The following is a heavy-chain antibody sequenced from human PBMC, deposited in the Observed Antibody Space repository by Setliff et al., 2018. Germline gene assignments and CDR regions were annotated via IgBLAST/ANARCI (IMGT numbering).Heavy chain of an antibody. D-gene: IGHD6-19*01. CDR1: GFTFSDYY. CDR2: ISSSGSTI. CDR3: ARDRRRLVTYYYYGMDV. Sequence: PGGSLRLSCAASGFTFSDYYMSWIRQAPGKGLEWVSYISSSGSTIYYADSVKGRFTISRDNAKNSLYLQMNSLRAEDTAVYYCARDRRRLVTYYYYGMDVWGQGTTVTVSS. V-gene: IGHV3-11*01. J-gene: IGHJ6*02.